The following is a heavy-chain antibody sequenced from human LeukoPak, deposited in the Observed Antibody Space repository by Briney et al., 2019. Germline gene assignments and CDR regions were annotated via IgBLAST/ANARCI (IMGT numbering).Heavy chain of an antibody. V-gene: IGHV3-21*01. Sequence: GGSLRLSCAASGFTFSSYAMSWVRQAPGKGLEWVSSISSSSSYIYYADSVKGRFTISRDNAKNSLYLQMNSLRAEDTAVYYCAISDYYYDSSGYNFDYWGQGTLVTVSS. D-gene: IGHD3-22*01. CDR3: AISDYYYDSSGYNFDY. J-gene: IGHJ4*02. CDR1: GFTFSSYA. CDR2: ISSSSSYI.